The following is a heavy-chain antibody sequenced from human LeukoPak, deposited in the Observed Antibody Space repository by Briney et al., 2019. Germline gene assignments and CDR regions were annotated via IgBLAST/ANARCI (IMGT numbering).Heavy chain of an antibody. D-gene: IGHD2-2*01. V-gene: IGHV3-15*07. CDR3: TTYCSSTSCFDY. Sequence: PGGSLRLSYAASGFTFSNAWMNWVRQAPGKGLEWVGRIKSKTDGGTTDYAAPVEGRFTISRDDSKNTLYLQMNSLKTEDTAVYYCTTYCSSTSCFDYWGQGTLVTVSS. CDR1: GFTFSNAW. J-gene: IGHJ4*02. CDR2: IKSKTDGGTT.